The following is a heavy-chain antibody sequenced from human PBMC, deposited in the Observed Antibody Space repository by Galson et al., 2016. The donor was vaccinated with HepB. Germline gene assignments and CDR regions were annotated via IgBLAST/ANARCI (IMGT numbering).Heavy chain of an antibody. J-gene: IGHJ5*01. Sequence: LRLSCAVSGFTVSTDYMSWVRQAPGKGLEWVSIIYSGGSTYYADSVKGRFSISRDNSKNTLYLQMDSLRVEDTAVYYCTRDGWTSNWFGYWGQGTLVTVSS. CDR2: IYSGGST. CDR3: TRDGWTSNWFGY. CDR1: GFTVSTDY. D-gene: IGHD6-19*01. V-gene: IGHV3-66*02.